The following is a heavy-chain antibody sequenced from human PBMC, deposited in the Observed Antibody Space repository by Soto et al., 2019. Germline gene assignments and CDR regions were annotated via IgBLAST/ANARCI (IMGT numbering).Heavy chain of an antibody. V-gene: IGHV4-30-4*08. J-gene: IGHJ4*02. Sequence: PSENLCLTCTVSGQSDTTKDFLCSWLRQAPGRGLERIAYIYHGGTTHSNRAFRSRVSMSVDTAKTDFSLNLASLAAVDIAGIFCARGRPSFFGAGSALEYWGQGASVTASS. CDR2: IYHGGTT. D-gene: IGHD3-16*01. CDR3: ARGRPSFFGAGSALEY. CDR1: GQSDTTKDFL.